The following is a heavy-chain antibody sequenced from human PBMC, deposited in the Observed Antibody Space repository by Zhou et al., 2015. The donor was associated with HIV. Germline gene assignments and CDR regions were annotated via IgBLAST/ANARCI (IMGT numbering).Heavy chain of an antibody. CDR3: ATSSYNYGTF. Sequence: QVQLVQSGSELKKPGASVKVSCKASGYTFTSYAMNWVRQAPGQGLEWMGRVIPLSGAADHAQRFRGRITITVDKSTETVFMEMRSLRSEDTAVYYCATSSYNYGTFWGRGTLVTVSS. CDR1: GYTFTSYA. D-gene: IGHD5-24*01. J-gene: IGHJ4*02. V-gene: IGHV1-69*06. CDR2: VIPLSGAA.